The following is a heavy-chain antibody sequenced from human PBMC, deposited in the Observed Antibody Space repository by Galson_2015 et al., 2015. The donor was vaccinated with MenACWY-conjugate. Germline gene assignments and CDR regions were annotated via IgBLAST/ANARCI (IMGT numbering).Heavy chain of an antibody. D-gene: IGHD1-1*01. CDR2: IKADGSFS. Sequence: SLRLSCAASGFTLNNYWMHWVRHPPGKGLEWISYIKADGSFSNYADSVKGRFTISTDNAKNMVYLQMDGLGDEGTAVYFCARDNNWSFDSWGQGTLVTVSS. CDR3: ARDNNWSFDS. J-gene: IGHJ4*02. V-gene: IGHV3-74*01. CDR1: GFTLNNYW.